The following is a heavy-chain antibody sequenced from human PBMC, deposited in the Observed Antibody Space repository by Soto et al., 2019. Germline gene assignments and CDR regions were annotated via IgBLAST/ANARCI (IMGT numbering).Heavy chain of an antibody. V-gene: IGHV5-10-1*01. CDR1: GYSFTSYS. CDR3: ASPSDLRAYYYGMDV. Sequence: GESLKISCEGSGYSFTSYSITWVRQMPGKGLEWMGRIDPSDSYTNYSPSFQGHVTISADKSISTAYLQWSSLKASDTAMYYCASPSDLRAYYYGMDVWGQGTTVTVSS. CDR2: IDPSDSYT. J-gene: IGHJ6*02. D-gene: IGHD6-6*01.